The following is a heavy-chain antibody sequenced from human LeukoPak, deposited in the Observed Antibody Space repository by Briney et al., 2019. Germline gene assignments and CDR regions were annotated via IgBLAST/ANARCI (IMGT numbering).Heavy chain of an antibody. J-gene: IGHJ5*02. V-gene: IGHV3-11*01. Sequence: GGSLRLSCAASGFTFSDYYMTWIRQAPGKGLEWVSYISSSGTTMYYADSVKGRFTISRDNANNSLYLQMNSLRAEDTAVYYCARDPLLENWFDPWGQGTQVTVSS. CDR2: ISSSGTTM. CDR1: GFTFSDYY. D-gene: IGHD2-15*01. CDR3: ARDPLLENWFDP.